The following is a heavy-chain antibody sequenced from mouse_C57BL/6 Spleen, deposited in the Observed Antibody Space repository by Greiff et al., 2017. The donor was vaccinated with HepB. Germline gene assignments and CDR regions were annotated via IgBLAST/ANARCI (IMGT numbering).Heavy chain of an antibody. V-gene: IGHV1-59*01. Sequence: QVQLQQSGAELVRPGTSVKLSCKASGYTFTSYWMHWVKQRPGQGLEWIGVIDPSDSYTNYNQKFKGKATLTVDTSSSTAYMQLSSLTSEDSAVYYCARSPYGSSYGYFDVWGTGTTVTVSS. CDR3: ARSPYGSSYGYFDV. CDR1: GYTFTSYW. J-gene: IGHJ1*03. CDR2: IDPSDSYT. D-gene: IGHD1-1*01.